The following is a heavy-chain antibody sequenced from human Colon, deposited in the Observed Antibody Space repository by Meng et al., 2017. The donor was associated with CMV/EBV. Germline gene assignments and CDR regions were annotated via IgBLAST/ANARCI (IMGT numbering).Heavy chain of an antibody. CDR1: GFSFSSYV. D-gene: IGHD4/OR15-4a*01. J-gene: IGHJ4*02. CDR2: ISGSGYSA. Sequence: GESLKISCEVSGFSFSSYVMSWVRQAPGKGLEWVSRISGSGYSADYADSVKGRFTISRDNSKNTLFLQMNSLRVEDTAVYYCAKGLGAAQYYFDSWGQGTLVTVSS. CDR3: AKGLGAAQYYFDS. V-gene: IGHV3-23*01.